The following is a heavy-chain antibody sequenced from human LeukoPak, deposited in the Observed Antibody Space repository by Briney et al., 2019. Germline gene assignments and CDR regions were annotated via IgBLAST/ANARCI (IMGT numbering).Heavy chain of an antibody. Sequence: PSETLSLTCAVYGGPFSGYYWSWIRQPPGKGLEWIGEINHSGSTNYNPSLKSRVTISVDTSKNQFSLKLSSVTAADTAVYYCAGSYGFFPRFDYWGQGTLVTVSS. CDR1: GGPFSGYY. CDR2: INHSGST. V-gene: IGHV4-34*01. D-gene: IGHD5-18*01. CDR3: AGSYGFFPRFDY. J-gene: IGHJ4*02.